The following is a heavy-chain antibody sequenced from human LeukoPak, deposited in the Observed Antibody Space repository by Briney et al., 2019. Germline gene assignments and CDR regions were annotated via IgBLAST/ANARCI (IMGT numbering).Heavy chain of an antibody. J-gene: IGHJ5*02. Sequence: ASVKVSCKASGYTFTGYYMHWVRQAPGQGLEWMGRINPNSGGTNYAQKFQGRVTMTRDTSISTAYMELSRLRSDDTAVYYCAARGSYASLWFDPWGQGTLVTVSS. D-gene: IGHD1-26*01. CDR2: INPNSGGT. CDR1: GYTFTGYY. V-gene: IGHV1-2*06. CDR3: AARGSYASLWFDP.